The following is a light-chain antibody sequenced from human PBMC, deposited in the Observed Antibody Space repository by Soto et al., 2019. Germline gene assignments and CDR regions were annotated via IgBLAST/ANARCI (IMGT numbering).Light chain of an antibody. CDR2: EVS. CDR3: SSYTRSSTPYV. Sequence: QSVLTQPASVSGSPGQSITISCTGTSSDVGGYNYVSWYQQPPGKAPKLMIYEVSNRPSRVSNRFSGSKSGNTASLTISGLQAEDEADYYCSSYTRSSTPYVYGTGTKVTVL. V-gene: IGLV2-14*01. CDR1: SSDVGGYNY. J-gene: IGLJ1*01.